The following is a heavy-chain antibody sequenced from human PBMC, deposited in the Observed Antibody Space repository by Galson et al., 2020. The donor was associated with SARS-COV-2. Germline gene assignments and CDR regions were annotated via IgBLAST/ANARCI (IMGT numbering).Heavy chain of an antibody. CDR2: TYHRSTWKH. J-gene: IGHJ3*01. CDR1: GDSVSSNSAT. Sequence: SQTLSLTCAISGDSVSSNSATWNWIRQPPSRGLEWLGRTYHRSTWKHAYADFVRSRISINPDTSNNQFSLQLNSVTPEDTAVYYCAGDHSSSPDAFDFWGQGTMVSVSS. D-gene: IGHD6-13*01. V-gene: IGHV6-1*01. CDR3: AGDHSSSPDAFDF.